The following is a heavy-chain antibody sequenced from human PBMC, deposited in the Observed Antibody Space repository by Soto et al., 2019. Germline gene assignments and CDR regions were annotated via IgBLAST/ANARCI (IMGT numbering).Heavy chain of an antibody. CDR2: ISYDGRVQ. CDR1: GFTFNSNA. Sequence: QEQLVESGGGVVQPGGSLRLSCAASGFTFNSNAMHWVRQAPGKGLEWVALISYDGRVQQYTDSVKGRFTISRDDSKNTLYLQFDSLRDENTAFYYCASDTIQGAPDYLDSWGQGTLVTVSS. CDR3: ASDTIQGAPDYLDS. J-gene: IGHJ4*02. V-gene: IGHV3-30*03. D-gene: IGHD3-3*01.